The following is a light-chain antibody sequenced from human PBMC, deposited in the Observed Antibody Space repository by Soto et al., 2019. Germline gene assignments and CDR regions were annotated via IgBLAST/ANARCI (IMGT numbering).Light chain of an antibody. CDR1: SSNIGAGYD. Sequence: QSVLTQPPSVSGAPGQRVTISCTGSSSNIGAGYDVHWYQQLPGTAPKLLIYGNSNRPWGVPDRFSGSKSGTSASLAITGLQAEDEVDYYCQSYDSSLSVNWVFGGGTKLTVL. CDR3: QSYDSSLSVNWV. CDR2: GNS. V-gene: IGLV1-40*01. J-gene: IGLJ3*02.